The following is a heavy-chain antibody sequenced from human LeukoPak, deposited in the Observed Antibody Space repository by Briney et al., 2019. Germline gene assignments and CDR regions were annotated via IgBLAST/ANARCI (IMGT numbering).Heavy chain of an antibody. CDR3: ARGDVVATNYHDY. V-gene: IGHV1-2*02. D-gene: IGHD5-12*01. CDR1: GYIFTDYY. CDR2: LNPNSGGT. J-gene: IGHJ4*02. Sequence: ASVKVSCKASGYIFTDYYVRWVRQAPGQGLEWMGWLNPNSGGTNYAQKFQGRVTMTRDTSINTAYMELSRLRSDDTALYYCARGDVVATNYHDYWGQGTLVTVSS.